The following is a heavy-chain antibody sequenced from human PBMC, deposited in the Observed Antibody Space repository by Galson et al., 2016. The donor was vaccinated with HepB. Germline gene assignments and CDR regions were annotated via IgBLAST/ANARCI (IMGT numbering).Heavy chain of an antibody. V-gene: IGHV3-30*01. CDR2: ISYNGKEK. J-gene: IGHJ4*02. Sequence: SLRLSCAASGLTIRHDQMHWIRQVPGKGLEWVAVISYNGKEKYYGDSVKGRFVISRDNSKNTLYLQMNSLRAEDTAVYYCPRVEVDTAMDYYFDYWGQGTLVTVSS. CDR1: GLTIRHDQ. CDR3: PRVEVDTAMDYYFDY. D-gene: IGHD5-18*01.